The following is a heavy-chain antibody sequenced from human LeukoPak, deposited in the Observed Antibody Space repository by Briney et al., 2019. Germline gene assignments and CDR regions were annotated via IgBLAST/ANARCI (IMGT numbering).Heavy chain of an antibody. Sequence: PSETLSLTCAVYGGSFSTYYWTWIRQPPGKGLEWIGYIYYSGATNYNPSLKSRVTISVDTSKNQFSLKLSSVTAADTAVYYCARGVYIAAAQYGFWGQGTLVTVSS. CDR2: IYYSGAT. V-gene: IGHV4-59*01. CDR1: GGSFSTYY. CDR3: ARGVYIAAAQYGF. J-gene: IGHJ4*02. D-gene: IGHD6-13*01.